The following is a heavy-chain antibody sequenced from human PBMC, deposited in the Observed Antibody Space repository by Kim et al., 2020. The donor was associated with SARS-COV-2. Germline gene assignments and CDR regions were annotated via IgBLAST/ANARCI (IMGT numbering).Heavy chain of an antibody. CDR1: GFTFSSYG. Sequence: GGSLRLSCAASGFTFSSYGMHWVRQAPGKGLEWVAVISYDGSNKYYADSVKGRFTISRDNSKNTLYLQMNSLRAEDTAVYYCAKGAGKLMVYDELDYWGQGTLVTVSS. J-gene: IGHJ4*02. V-gene: IGHV3-30*18. CDR3: AKGAGKLMVYDELDY. CDR2: ISYDGSNK. D-gene: IGHD2-8*01.